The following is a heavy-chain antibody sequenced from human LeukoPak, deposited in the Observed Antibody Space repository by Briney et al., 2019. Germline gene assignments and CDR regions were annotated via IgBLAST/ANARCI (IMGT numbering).Heavy chain of an antibody. Sequence: TSETLSLTCTVSGGSISSYYWSWIRQPPGKGLEWIGYIYYSGSTNYNPSLKSRVTISVDTSKNQFSLKLSSVTAADTAVYYCARATCSSTSCSTTKQNWFDPWGQGTLVTVSS. J-gene: IGHJ5*02. D-gene: IGHD2-2*02. CDR2: IYYSGST. V-gene: IGHV4-59*01. CDR3: ARATCSSTSCSTTKQNWFDP. CDR1: GGSISSYY.